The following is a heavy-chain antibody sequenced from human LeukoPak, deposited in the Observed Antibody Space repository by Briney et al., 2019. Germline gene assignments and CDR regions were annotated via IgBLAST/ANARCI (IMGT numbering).Heavy chain of an antibody. D-gene: IGHD3-3*01. Sequence: GGSLRLSCAASGFTFSSYGMHWVRQAPGKGLEWVAVISYDGSNKYYADSVKGRFTISRDNSKNTLYLQMNSLRAEDTAVYYCAKNLPGGPYDFWSGTFDYWGQGTLVTVSS. J-gene: IGHJ4*02. CDR3: AKNLPGGPYDFWSGTFDY. CDR2: ISYDGSNK. CDR1: GFTFSSYG. V-gene: IGHV3-30*18.